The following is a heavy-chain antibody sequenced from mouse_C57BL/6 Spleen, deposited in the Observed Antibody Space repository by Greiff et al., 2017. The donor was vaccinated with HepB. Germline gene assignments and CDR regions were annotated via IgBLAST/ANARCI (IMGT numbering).Heavy chain of an antibody. Sequence: VQLQQPGAELVKPGASVKLSCKASGYTFTSYWMHWVKQRPGRGLEWIGRIDPEDGETKYAPKFQGKATITADTSSNTAYLQLSSLTSEDTAVYYCARIYYGSTDYWGQGTTLTVSS. CDR1: GYTFTSYW. D-gene: IGHD1-1*01. V-gene: IGHV14-2*01. CDR3: ARIYYGSTDY. CDR2: IDPEDGET. J-gene: IGHJ2*01.